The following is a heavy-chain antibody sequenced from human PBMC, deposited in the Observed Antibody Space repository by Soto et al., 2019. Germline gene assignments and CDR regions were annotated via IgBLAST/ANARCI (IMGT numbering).Heavy chain of an antibody. J-gene: IGHJ6*02. CDR3: ARTGRSGVSYYYFAMDV. V-gene: IGHV3-48*03. CDR2: ISSSGSTM. Sequence: GGSLRLSCTASGFTFSSYEMNWVRQAPGKGLEWVSYISSSGSTMYYADSVKGLFTISRDNAKNSLFLQMDSLRAEDTAVYYCARTGRSGVSYYYFAMDVWGQGTTVTVSS. D-gene: IGHD3-10*01. CDR1: GFTFSSYE.